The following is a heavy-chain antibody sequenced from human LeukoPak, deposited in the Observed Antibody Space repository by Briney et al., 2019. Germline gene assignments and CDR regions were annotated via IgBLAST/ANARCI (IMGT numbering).Heavy chain of an antibody. J-gene: IGHJ4*02. CDR3: ARGRTYYYDSGHFDY. V-gene: IGHV1-2*06. CDR2: INPNSGGT. Sequence: ASAKVSCKASGYIFTGYYMHWVRQAPGQGLEWMGRINPNSGGTNYAQKFQGRVTMTRDTSISTAYMELSRLRSDDTAVYYCARGRTYYYDSGHFDYWGQGTLVTVSS. CDR1: GYIFTGYY. D-gene: IGHD3-22*01.